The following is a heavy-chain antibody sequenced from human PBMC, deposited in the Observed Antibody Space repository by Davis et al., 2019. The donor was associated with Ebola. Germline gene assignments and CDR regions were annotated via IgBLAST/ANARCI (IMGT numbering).Heavy chain of an antibody. CDR2: ISYDGSNK. CDR1: GFTFSSYA. V-gene: IGHV3-30*04. Sequence: PGGSLRLSCAASGFTFSSYAMHWVRQAPGKGLEWVAVISYDGSNKYYADSVKGRFTISRDNSKNTLYLQMNSLKDEDTAVYYCARGLLSGTQRGYFDYWGQGTLVTVSS. J-gene: IGHJ4*02. CDR3: ARGLLSGTQRGYFDY. D-gene: IGHD1-26*01.